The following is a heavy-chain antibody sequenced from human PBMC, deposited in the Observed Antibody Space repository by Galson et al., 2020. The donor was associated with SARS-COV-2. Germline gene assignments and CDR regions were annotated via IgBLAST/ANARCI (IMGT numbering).Heavy chain of an antibody. D-gene: IGHD2-21*01. CDR3: ARGHLYCGGDCYDY. CDR1: GFTFRNYR. V-gene: IGHV3-21*01. Sequence: GESLKISCAASGFTFRNYRMDWVRLAPGKGLEWVSSITDGSRFRDYADSVKGRFTVSRDNAKNSVYLQMNSLRAEDTAIYYCARGHLYCGGDCYDYWGQGTLVTVSS. CDR2: ITDGSRFR. J-gene: IGHJ4*02.